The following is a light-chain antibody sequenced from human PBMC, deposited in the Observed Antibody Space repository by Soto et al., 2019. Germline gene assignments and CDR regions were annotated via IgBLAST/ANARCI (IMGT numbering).Light chain of an antibody. V-gene: IGKV3D-20*01. Sequence: EIVLTQSPATLSLSPGERATLSCGASQSVSNSYLAWYQQKPGQAPRLLIYDASSTATGIPDRFSGSGSGTEFTLTISRLEPEDFAVYYCQQYGSSPWTFGQGTKLEIQ. CDR1: QSVSNSY. J-gene: IGKJ2*01. CDR3: QQYGSSPWT. CDR2: DAS.